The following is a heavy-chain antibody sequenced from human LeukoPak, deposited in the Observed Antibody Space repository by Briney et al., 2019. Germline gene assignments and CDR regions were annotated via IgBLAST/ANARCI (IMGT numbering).Heavy chain of an antibody. CDR3: ARRAERYSSSWYNWFDP. CDR2: INHSGST. CDR1: GGSLSGYY. J-gene: IGHJ5*02. Sequence: PSETLSLTCAVYGGSLSGYYWSWIRQPPGKGLEWIGEINHSGSTNYNPSLKSRVTISVDTSKNQFSLKLSSVTAADTAVYYCARRAERYSSSWYNWFDPWGQGTLVTVSS. D-gene: IGHD6-13*01. V-gene: IGHV4-34*01.